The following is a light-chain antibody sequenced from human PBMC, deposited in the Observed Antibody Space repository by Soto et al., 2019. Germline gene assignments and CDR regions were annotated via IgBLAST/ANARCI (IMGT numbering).Light chain of an antibody. CDR1: QSISRS. CDR3: QQRYSSTRT. V-gene: IGKV1-39*01. CDR2: AAS. Sequence: DIQMTQSPSSLSASVADRVTITCRASQSISRSLNWYQKKPGKAPKLLIYAASSLQSGVPSRFSGSGSGTDFTLTISSLQTEDFAIYYCQQRYSSTRTFGQGTKVDIK. J-gene: IGKJ1*01.